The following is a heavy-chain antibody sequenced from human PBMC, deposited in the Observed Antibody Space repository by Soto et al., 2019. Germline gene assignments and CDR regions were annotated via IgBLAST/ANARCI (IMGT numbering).Heavy chain of an antibody. CDR1: GYTFTSQR. Sequence: QVQLVQSGAEVKKPGASVKVSCKASGYTFTSQRIAWVRQAPGQGLEWMGWISGYNGNANCAQKFQDRVILTTDTSTTTAYMELRRLTSDDTAVYFCATASGSYRPLNYWGQGTLVTVSS. V-gene: IGHV1-18*01. CDR2: ISGYNGNA. CDR3: ATASGSYRPLNY. J-gene: IGHJ4*02. D-gene: IGHD1-26*01.